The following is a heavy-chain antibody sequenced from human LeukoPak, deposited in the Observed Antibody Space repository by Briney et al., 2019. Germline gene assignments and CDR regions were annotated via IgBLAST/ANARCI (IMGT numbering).Heavy chain of an antibody. CDR3: ARDHSNTGGDY. J-gene: IGHJ4*02. CDR1: GYSISSGYY. CDR2: ISHSGST. V-gene: IGHV4-38-2*02. D-gene: IGHD6-13*01. Sequence: SETLSLTCAVSGYSISSGYYWGWIRQPPGKGLEWIGSISHSGSTYCSPSLRSRVTISLDTSKNRFSLKLSSVTAADTAVYYCARDHSNTGGDYWGQGTLVTVSS.